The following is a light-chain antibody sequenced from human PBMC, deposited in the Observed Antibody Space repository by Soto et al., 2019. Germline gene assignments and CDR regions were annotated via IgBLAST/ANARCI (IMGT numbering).Light chain of an antibody. CDR1: QTVSSSY. Sequence: EIVLTQSPGTLSLSPGERATLSCRASQTVSSSYLGWYQQKAGQAPRLLIYGASGRATGIPDRFSGSGSGTDFTLTISGLEPEDFAVYYCQQRSNWPPLTFGGGTKVDIK. J-gene: IGKJ4*01. V-gene: IGKV3D-20*02. CDR3: QQRSNWPPLT. CDR2: GAS.